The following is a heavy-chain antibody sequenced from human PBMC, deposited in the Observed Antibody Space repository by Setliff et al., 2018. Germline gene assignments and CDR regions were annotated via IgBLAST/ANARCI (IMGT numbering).Heavy chain of an antibody. CDR3: ARLAGQLGQTRSNYYYYYYMDV. Sequence: GGSLRLSCAASGLTTTHYYMDWVRQAPGKGLEWVAVIWYDGSNKYYADSVKGRFTISRDNSKNTLYLQMNSLIAEDTAVYYCARLAGQLGQTRSNYYYYYYMDVWGKGTTVTVSS. V-gene: IGHV3-33*08. CDR1: GLTTTHYY. J-gene: IGHJ6*03. D-gene: IGHD6-6*01. CDR2: IWYDGSNK.